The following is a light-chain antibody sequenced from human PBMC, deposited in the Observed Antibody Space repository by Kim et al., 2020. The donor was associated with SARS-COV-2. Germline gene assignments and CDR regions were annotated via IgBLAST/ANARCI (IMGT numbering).Light chain of an antibody. CDR2: AAS. CDR1: QGISSY. CDR3: QQLNSYPLT. V-gene: IGKV1-9*01. J-gene: IGKJ4*01. Sequence: IQLTQSPSYLSASVGDRVTITCRASQGISSYLAWYQQKPGKAPKLLMYAASTLQSGVPSRFSGSGAGTDFTLTISSLQPEDFATYYCQQLNSYPLTFGGGTKVDIK.